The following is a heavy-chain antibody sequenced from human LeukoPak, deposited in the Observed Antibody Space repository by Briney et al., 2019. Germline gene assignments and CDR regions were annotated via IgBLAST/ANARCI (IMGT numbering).Heavy chain of an antibody. D-gene: IGHD3-9*01. V-gene: IGHV4-59*01. CDR1: GGSISSYY. CDR3: ALTGDWFDP. Sequence: SETLSLTCTVSGGSISSYYWSWIRQPPGKGLEWIGYIYYSGSTNYNPSLKSRVTISVDTSKNQFSLKLSSATAADTAVYYCALTGDWFDPLGQGTLVTVSS. CDR2: IYYSGST. J-gene: IGHJ5*02.